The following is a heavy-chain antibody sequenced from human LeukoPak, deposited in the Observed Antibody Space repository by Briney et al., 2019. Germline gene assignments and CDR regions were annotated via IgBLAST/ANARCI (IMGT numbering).Heavy chain of an antibody. V-gene: IGHV4-34*01. CDR2: INHSGST. CDR1: GGSFSGYY. CDR3: ARGDYYDSSGYYYAGRLYYFDY. J-gene: IGHJ4*02. Sequence: PSETLSLTCAVYGGSFSGYYWSWIRQPPGKGLEWIGEINHSGSTNYNPSLKSRVTISVDTSKNQFSLKLSSVTAADTAVYYCARGDYYDSSGYYYAGRLYYFDYWGQGTLVTVSS. D-gene: IGHD3-22*01.